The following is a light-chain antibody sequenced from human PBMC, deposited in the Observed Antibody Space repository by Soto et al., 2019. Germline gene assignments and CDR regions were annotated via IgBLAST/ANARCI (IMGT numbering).Light chain of an antibody. CDR1: QTISSW. Sequence: DIQMTQSPSTLSGSVGDRVTITCRASQTISSWLAWFQQKPGKAPKLLIYRASSLESGIPSRFSGSGSGTEFTLTISNLQPDDFATYYCQHSYGYSRTFGQGTKVDIK. J-gene: IGKJ1*01. V-gene: IGKV1-5*03. CDR3: QHSYGYSRT. CDR2: RAS.